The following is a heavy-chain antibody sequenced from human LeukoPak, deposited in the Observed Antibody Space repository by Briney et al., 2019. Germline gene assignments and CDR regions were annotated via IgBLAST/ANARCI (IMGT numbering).Heavy chain of an antibody. CDR1: GYIFTAYY. CDR3: ARSDGDPKPLFDY. V-gene: IGHV1-2*02. Sequence: ASVTVSCKASGYIFTAYYLHWVRQAPGQGLESMGWINPNSGVTDYAQKFQGRVTITRDTAIKTAYMELSRLRSDDTAVYFCARSDGDPKPLFDYWGQGTLVTVSS. D-gene: IGHD4-17*01. J-gene: IGHJ4*02. CDR2: INPNSGVT.